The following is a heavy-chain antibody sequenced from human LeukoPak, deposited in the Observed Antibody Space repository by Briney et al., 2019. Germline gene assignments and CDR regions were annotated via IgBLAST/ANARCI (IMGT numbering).Heavy chain of an antibody. CDR1: GYTFSNYD. CDR3: VRGTRLIHYYMDV. J-gene: IGHJ6*03. Sequence: GASVKVSCKASGYTFSNYDFNWVRQATGQGLEWMGWMNPNSGNTGYAQKFQGRVTITRNTSITTVYMELSSLTSEDTAVYYCVRGTRLIHYYMDVWGKGTTVTVSS. CDR2: MNPNSGNT. V-gene: IGHV1-8*03. D-gene: IGHD1-1*01.